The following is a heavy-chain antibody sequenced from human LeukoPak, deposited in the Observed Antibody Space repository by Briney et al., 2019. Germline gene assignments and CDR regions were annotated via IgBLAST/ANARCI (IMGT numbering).Heavy chain of an antibody. Sequence: SETLSLTCTVSGYSISTGYYWDWIRQPPGKGLEWIGTFYHGGSTYYNPSLKSRVTISLDTSKNQFSLKLNSVTAADTAVYYCARALMVRGVHLRGFDPWGQGTLVTVSS. CDR1: GYSISTGYY. CDR3: ARALMVRGVHLRGFDP. CDR2: FYHGGST. D-gene: IGHD3-10*01. J-gene: IGHJ5*02. V-gene: IGHV4-38-2*02.